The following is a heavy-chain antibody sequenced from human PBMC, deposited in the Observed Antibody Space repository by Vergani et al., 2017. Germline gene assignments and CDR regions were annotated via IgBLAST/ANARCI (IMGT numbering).Heavy chain of an antibody. Sequence: VQLVESGGGLVKPGGSLRLSCAASGFTFSSYSMNWVRQAPGKGLEWVSSISSSSSYIYYADSVKGRFTISRDNAKNSLYLQMNSLRAEDTAVYYCASAGGFYSSGWGWGQGTLVTVSS. CDR2: ISSSSSYI. J-gene: IGHJ4*02. V-gene: IGHV3-21*01. CDR3: ASAGGFYSSGWG. CDR1: GFTFSSYS. D-gene: IGHD6-19*01.